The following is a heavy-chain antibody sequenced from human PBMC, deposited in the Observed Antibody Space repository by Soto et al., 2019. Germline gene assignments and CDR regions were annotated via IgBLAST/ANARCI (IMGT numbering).Heavy chain of an antibody. Sequence: EVQLVESGGGLVKPGGSLRLSCAASGFTFTRYSMNWVRQAPGKGLEWVSSISSNTNYIYYGYSMKCRFTISRDNAKNSLYLEMNRLRAEDTAVYYCARESEDLTSNFDYWGQGTLVTVSS. V-gene: IGHV3-21*06. CDR2: ISSNTNYI. CDR1: GFTFTRYS. CDR3: ARESEDLTSNFDY. J-gene: IGHJ4*02.